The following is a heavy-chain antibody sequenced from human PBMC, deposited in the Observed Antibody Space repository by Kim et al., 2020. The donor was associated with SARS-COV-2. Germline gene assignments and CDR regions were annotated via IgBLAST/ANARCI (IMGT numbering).Heavy chain of an antibody. CDR1: GYTFTSYG. CDR3: ARAARQLTIFGVVISEDAWFDP. V-gene: IGHV1-18*01. J-gene: IGHJ5*02. Sequence: ASVKVSCKASGYTFTSYGISWVRQAPGQGLEWMGWISAYNGNTNYAQKLQGRVTMTTDTSTSTAYMELRSLRSDDTAVYYCARAARQLTIFGVVISEDAWFDPWGQGTLVTVSS. D-gene: IGHD3-3*01. CDR2: ISAYNGNT.